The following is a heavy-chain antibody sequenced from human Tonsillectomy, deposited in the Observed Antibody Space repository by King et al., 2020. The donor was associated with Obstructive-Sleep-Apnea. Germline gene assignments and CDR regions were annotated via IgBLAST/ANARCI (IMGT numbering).Heavy chain of an antibody. Sequence: LQLQESGPGLVKPSQTLSLTCTVSGGSISSGGYHWSWIRQHPGKGLEWIGYIYNSGSTDYNPSLKSRGTISADTSKNQFSLKLSSVTAADTAVYNCARGSQYYYDCSGYLGGFVYWGQGTLVTVSS. CDR2: IYNSGST. CDR3: ARGSQYYYDCSGYLGGFVY. CDR1: GGSISSGGYH. V-gene: IGHV4-31*03. D-gene: IGHD3-22*01. J-gene: IGHJ4*02.